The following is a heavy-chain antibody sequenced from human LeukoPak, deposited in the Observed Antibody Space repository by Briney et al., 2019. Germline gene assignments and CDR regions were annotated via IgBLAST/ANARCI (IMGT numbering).Heavy chain of an antibody. CDR2: IRYDGSNK. J-gene: IGHJ6*03. CDR3: AKDRVAVAGTGYYYYMDV. CDR1: GFIFSSYG. V-gene: IGHV3-30*02. Sequence: GGSLRLSCAASGFIFSSYGMHWVRQAPGKGLEWVAFIRYDGSNKYYADSVKGRFTISRDNSKNTLYLQMNSLRAEDTAVYYCAKDRVAVAGTGYYYYMDVWGKGTTVTISS. D-gene: IGHD6-19*01.